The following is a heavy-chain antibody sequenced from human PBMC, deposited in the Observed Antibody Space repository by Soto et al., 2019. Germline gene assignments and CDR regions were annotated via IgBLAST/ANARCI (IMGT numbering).Heavy chain of an antibody. CDR2: IYSGGST. CDR1: GFTVSSNY. CDR3: GRGRGLRLTHAFDI. Sequence: EVPLVESGGGLVQPGGSLRLSCAASGFTVSSNYMSWVRQAPGKGLEWVSVIYSGGSTYYADSVKGRFTISRDNSKNTLYLQMNSLRAEDTAVYYCGRGRGLRLTHAFDIWGQGTMVTVSS. D-gene: IGHD4-17*01. J-gene: IGHJ3*02. V-gene: IGHV3-66*01.